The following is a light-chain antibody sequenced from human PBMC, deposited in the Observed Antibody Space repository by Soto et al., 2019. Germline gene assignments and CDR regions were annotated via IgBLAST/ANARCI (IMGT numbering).Light chain of an antibody. CDR2: DVS. Sequence: QSGLTQPAAVSGSPGQSITISCTGTSSDVGGYNYVSWYQQHPGKAPKLMIYDVSNRPSGVSNRFSGSKSGNTASLTISGLQAEDEADYYCSSYTSSSTSFGTGTKSPS. CDR3: SSYTSSSTS. CDR1: SSDVGGYNY. V-gene: IGLV2-14*01. J-gene: IGLJ1*01.